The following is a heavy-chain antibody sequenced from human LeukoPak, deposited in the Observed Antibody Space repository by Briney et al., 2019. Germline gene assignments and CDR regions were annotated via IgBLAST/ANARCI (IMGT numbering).Heavy chain of an antibody. V-gene: IGHV1-3*01. CDR2: INAGNGNT. J-gene: IGHJ5*02. Sequence: GASVKVSCKASGYTFTSYAMHWVRQAPGQRLEWMGWINAGNGNTKYSQKFQGRVTITRDTSASTAYMELSSLRSEDTAVYYCARGPGYSKGINWFDPWGQGTLVTVSS. D-gene: IGHD4-11*01. CDR3: ARGPGYSKGINWFDP. CDR1: GYTFTSYA.